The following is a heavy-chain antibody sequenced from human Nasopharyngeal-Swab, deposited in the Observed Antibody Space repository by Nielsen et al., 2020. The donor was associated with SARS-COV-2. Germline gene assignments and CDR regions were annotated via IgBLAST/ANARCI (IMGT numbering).Heavy chain of an antibody. CDR1: GYTCPNYG. CDR2: ISPYNGNT. CDR3: ARDPSGWGAYSDY. D-gene: IGHD6-19*01. V-gene: IGHV1-18*01. Sequence: ASVKVSCKASGYTCPNYGIFWVRQAPGQGLECMGWISPYNGNTNYAQTVQGRVTMTTDTSTTTAYMELRSLRSDDTAVYYCARDPSGWGAYSDYWGQGTLVTVSS. J-gene: IGHJ4*02.